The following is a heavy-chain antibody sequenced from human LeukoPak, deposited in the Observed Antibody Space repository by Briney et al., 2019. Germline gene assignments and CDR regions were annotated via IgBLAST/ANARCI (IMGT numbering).Heavy chain of an antibody. CDR2: MNPNSDNT. J-gene: IGHJ4*02. CDR3: ARRSGWASFDY. V-gene: IGHV1-8*02. D-gene: IGHD6-19*01. CDR1: GYTFTDYD. Sequence: GASVKVSCKASGYTFTDYDINWVRQATGQGLEWMGWMNPNSDNTGYAQKFQGRVTITRNTSINTAYMELSSLRSEDTAVYYCARRSGWASFDYWGRGTLVTVSS.